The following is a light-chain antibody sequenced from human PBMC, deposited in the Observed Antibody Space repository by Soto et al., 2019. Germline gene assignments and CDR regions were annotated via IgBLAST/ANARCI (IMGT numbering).Light chain of an antibody. J-gene: IGKJ3*01. CDR3: QQAYNFPFT. CDR2: AAS. CDR1: QGISRW. Sequence: DIQMTQSPSSVSASVGDRITITCRASQGISRWLVWYQQKPGRAPKLLIYAASNLQSGVPSRFSGSGSGTDFTLTISSLQAEDFATYHCQQAYNFPFTFGPGTKVDI. V-gene: IGKV1-12*01.